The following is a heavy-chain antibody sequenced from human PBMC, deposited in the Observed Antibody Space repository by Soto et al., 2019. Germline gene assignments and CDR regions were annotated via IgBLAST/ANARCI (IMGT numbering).Heavy chain of an antibody. V-gene: IGHV4-59*08. CDR3: ARDFFDSSDYTTNWFDP. CDR1: GGSISSYY. J-gene: IGHJ5*02. Sequence: PSETLSLTCTVSGGSISSYYWSWIRQPPGKGLEWIGYIYYNGSTNYNPSIKSRITITIDTSKNQFYLKLTSVTAADTNMYYCARDFFDSSDYTTNWFDPWGQGTLVTVSS. CDR2: IYYNGST. D-gene: IGHD3-22*01.